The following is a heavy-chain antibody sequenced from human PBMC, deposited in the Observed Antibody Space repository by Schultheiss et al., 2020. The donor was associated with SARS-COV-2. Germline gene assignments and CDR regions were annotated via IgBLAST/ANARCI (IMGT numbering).Heavy chain of an antibody. CDR2: ISAYNGNT. CDR1: GGTFSSYA. J-gene: IGHJ4*02. D-gene: IGHD4-17*01. CDR3: AREWYYGDNFDY. Sequence: ASVKVSCKASGGTFSSYAISWVRQAPGQGLEWMGWISAYNGNTNYAQKLQGRVTMTTDTSTSTAYMELRSLRSDDTAVYYCAREWYYGDNFDYWGQGTLVTVSS. V-gene: IGHV1-18*01.